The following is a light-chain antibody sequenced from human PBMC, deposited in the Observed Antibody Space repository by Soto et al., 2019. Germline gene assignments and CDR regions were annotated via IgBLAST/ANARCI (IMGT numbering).Light chain of an antibody. CDR2: GAS. Sequence: EIVLTQSPGTLSLSPGERAILSCRASQSVSSSYLAWYQQKPGQAPRLLIYGASSRATGIPDRFSGSGSGTDFTLTISSLEPEDFAVYYCQQRSNWPPITFGQGTRLEIK. CDR3: QQRSNWPPIT. CDR1: QSVSSSY. J-gene: IGKJ5*01. V-gene: IGKV3D-20*02.